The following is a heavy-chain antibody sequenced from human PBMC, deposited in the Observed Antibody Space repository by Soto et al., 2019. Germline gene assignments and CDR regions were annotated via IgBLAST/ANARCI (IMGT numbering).Heavy chain of an antibody. V-gene: IGHV4-4*02. J-gene: IGHJ4*02. Sequence: SETLSLTCAVSGGSFTSNNWWTWVRQPPGQGPEWIGEIYRTGSTNYNPSLKSRVTMSVDTSKNQFSLKLSSVTAADTAVYYCARDAPYGDYPFDYWGQGTLVTVSS. CDR2: IYRTGST. D-gene: IGHD4-17*01. CDR3: ARDAPYGDYPFDY. CDR1: GGSFTSNNW.